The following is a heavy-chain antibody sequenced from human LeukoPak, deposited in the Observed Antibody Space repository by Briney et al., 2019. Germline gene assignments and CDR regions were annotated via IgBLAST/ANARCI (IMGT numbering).Heavy chain of an antibody. CDR2: IIPILGIA. CDR1: GGTFSSYA. V-gene: IGHV1-69*04. CDR3: ARNHVKRDGSGSYAKNFDY. J-gene: IGHJ4*02. Sequence: SVKVSCKASGGTFSSYAISWVRQAPGQGLEWMGRIIPILGIANYAQKFQGRVTITADESTSTAYMELSSLRSEDTAVYYCARNHVKRDGSGSYAKNFDYWGQGTLVTVSS. D-gene: IGHD3-10*01.